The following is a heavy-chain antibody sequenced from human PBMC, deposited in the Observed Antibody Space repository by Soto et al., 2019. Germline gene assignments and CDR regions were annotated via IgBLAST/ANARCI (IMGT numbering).Heavy chain of an antibody. J-gene: IGHJ6*02. V-gene: IGHV3-30-3*01. D-gene: IGHD3-10*01. CDR2: ISYDGNNK. CDR3: ARDRDYFGSGNYYGGAMDV. CDR1: GFTFTSYA. Sequence: GGSLRLSCAASGFTFTSYAMNWVRQAPGKGLEWVTIISYDGNNKYYADSVKGRFTISRDNSKNTLYLQMNSLRVEDTAVYYCARDRDYFGSGNYYGGAMDVWGHGTTVTVSS.